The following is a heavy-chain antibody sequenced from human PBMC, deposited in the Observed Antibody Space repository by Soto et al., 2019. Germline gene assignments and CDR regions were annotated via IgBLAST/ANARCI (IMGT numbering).Heavy chain of an antibody. J-gene: IGHJ4*02. CDR3: AKYPPTDY. CDR1: GFTFSSYG. CDR2: ISYDGSNK. V-gene: IGHV3-30*18. Sequence: GGSLRLSCAASGFTFSSYGMHWVRQAPGKGLEWVAVISYDGSNKYYADSVKGRFTISRDNSKNTLYLQMNSLRAEDTAVYYCAKYPPTDYWGQGTLVTAPQ.